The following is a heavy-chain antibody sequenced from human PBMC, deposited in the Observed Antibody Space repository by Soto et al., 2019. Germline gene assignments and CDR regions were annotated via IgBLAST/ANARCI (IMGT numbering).Heavy chain of an antibody. V-gene: IGHV3-23*01. Sequence: GVSMRLSCAASGFTFSSYAMSWVSQAPGKGLEWVSAISGSGGSTYYADSVKGRFTISRDNSKNTLYLQMNSLRAEDTAVYYCAKHDFLAGFDIWGQGTMVTVSS. J-gene: IGHJ3*02. CDR3: AKHDFLAGFDI. CDR2: ISGSGGST. D-gene: IGHD3-3*01. CDR1: GFTFSSYA.